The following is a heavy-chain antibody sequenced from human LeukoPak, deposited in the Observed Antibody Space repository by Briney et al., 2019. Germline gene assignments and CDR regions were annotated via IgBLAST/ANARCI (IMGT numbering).Heavy chain of an antibody. CDR2: ISWNSGSI. CDR3: AKPDSSSWENDAFDI. CDR1: GFTFDDYA. D-gene: IGHD6-13*01. Sequence: GGSLRLSCAASGFTFDDYAMHWVRQAPGKGLEWVSGISWNSGSIGYADSVKGRFTISRDNAKNSLYLQMNSLRAEDTALYYCAKPDSSSWENDAFDIWGQGTMVTVSS. V-gene: IGHV3-9*01. J-gene: IGHJ3*02.